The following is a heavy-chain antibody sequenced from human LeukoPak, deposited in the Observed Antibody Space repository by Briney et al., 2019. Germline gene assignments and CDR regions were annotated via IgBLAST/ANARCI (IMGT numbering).Heavy chain of an antibody. J-gene: IGHJ3*02. Sequence: ASVKVSCKASGYTFTSYGISWVRQAPGQGLEWMGWISAYNGNTNYAQKLQGRVTMTTDTSTSTAYMELRSLRSDDTAVYYCAFAQFGYSSSFLDAFDIWGQGTMVTVSS. V-gene: IGHV1-18*01. CDR2: ISAYNGNT. D-gene: IGHD6-6*01. CDR3: AFAQFGYSSSFLDAFDI. CDR1: GYTFTSYG.